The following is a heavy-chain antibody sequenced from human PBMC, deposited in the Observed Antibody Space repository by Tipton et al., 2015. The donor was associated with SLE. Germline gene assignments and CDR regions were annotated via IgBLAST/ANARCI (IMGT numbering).Heavy chain of an antibody. CDR2: ISYDGSNK. D-gene: IGHD2-8*02. CDR1: GFTFSGYA. V-gene: IGHV3-30*14. J-gene: IGHJ4*02. Sequence: SLRLSCAASGFTFSGYAMHWVRQAPGKGLEWVALISYDGSNKYYADSVKGRFTISRDDSKNTVSLQMNSLRGDDTAVYYCARSIYWAQPPYYFDSWGQGTLVTVSS. CDR3: ARSIYWAQPPYYFDS.